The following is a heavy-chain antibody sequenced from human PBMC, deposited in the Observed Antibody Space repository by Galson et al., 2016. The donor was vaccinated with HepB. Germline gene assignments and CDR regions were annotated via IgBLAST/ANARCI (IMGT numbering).Heavy chain of an antibody. CDR2: ISGRGAST. D-gene: IGHD4-17*01. Sequence: SLRLSCAASGFTFSSYAMSWVRQAPGKGLEWVSAISGRGASTYYAESVKGRFTISKDNSKNTLYLQMNSLRAEDTAVYYCARDLGDYRGMDVWGQGTTVTVSS. V-gene: IGHV3-23*01. CDR3: ARDLGDYRGMDV. J-gene: IGHJ6*02. CDR1: GFTFSSYA.